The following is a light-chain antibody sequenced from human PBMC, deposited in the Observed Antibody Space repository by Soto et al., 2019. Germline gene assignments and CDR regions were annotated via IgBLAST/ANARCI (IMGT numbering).Light chain of an antibody. CDR2: EVT. CDR3: SSYTGGNPSYV. CDR1: SSDVGGYDY. Sequence: QLVLTQPPSASGSPGQSVTISCTGTSSDVGGYDYVSWYQQHPGKAPKLMIYEVTIRPSGVSDRFSGSKSGNTASLTVSGLQAEDEADYYCSSYTGGNPSYVFGTVTKLTVL. V-gene: IGLV2-8*01. J-gene: IGLJ1*01.